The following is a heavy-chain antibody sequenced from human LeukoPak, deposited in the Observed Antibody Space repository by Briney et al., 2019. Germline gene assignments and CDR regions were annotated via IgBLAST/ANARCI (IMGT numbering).Heavy chain of an antibody. CDR2: INSEGSST. CDR3: ARGHSGYDVYYYYGTDV. V-gene: IGHV3-74*01. Sequence: PGRSLTLSRAASAFTFSTYWMHWVRQAPGKGLVCVSRINSEGSSTSYADSVKCRFTITRDNAKNTMYLQMNSLRAEDTAVYYCARGHSGYDVYYYYGTDVWGQGTTVTVSS. D-gene: IGHD5-12*01. J-gene: IGHJ6*02. CDR1: AFTFSTYW.